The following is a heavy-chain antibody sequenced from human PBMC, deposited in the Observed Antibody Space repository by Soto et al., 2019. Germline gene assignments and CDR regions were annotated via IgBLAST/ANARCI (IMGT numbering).Heavy chain of an antibody. V-gene: IGHV3-23*01. CDR3: ARASYYYDSSGFPLDY. Sequence: PGGSLRLSCAASGFTFSSYAMSWVRQAPGKGLEWVSAISGSGGSTYYADSVKGRFTISRDNSKNTLYLQMNSLRAEDTAVYYCARASYYYDSSGFPLDYWGQGTLVTVSS. CDR2: ISGSGGST. CDR1: GFTFSSYA. J-gene: IGHJ4*02. D-gene: IGHD3-22*01.